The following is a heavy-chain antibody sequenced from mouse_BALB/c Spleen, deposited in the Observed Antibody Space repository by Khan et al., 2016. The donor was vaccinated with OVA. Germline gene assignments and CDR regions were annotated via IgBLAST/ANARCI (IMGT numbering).Heavy chain of an antibody. CDR3: TRSGYGTFAY. D-gene: IGHD2-1*01. Sequence: VELVESGAELVKPGASVKLSCKASGYIFTSYYMYWVKQRPGQGLEWIGEINPNNGDTNFNERFKSKASLTVDKSSSTAYMQLSSLTSEDSAVYYCTRSGYGTFAYWGQGTLVTVSA. CDR1: GYIFTSYY. V-gene: IGHV1S81*02. J-gene: IGHJ3*01. CDR2: INPNNGDT.